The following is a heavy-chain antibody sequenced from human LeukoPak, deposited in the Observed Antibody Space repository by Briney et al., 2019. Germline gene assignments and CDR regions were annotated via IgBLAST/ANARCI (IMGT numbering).Heavy chain of an antibody. Sequence: SETLSLTCTDPRDSIRRYIRSWIRQPLGKGLESIWRIYTSGSTDYSPSLKSRVTMSVHTSKNQFSLKLTSVTAADTAVYYCATDGDYYDSGTYSGHWGQGTLVTVSS. CDR1: RDSIRRYI. V-gene: IGHV4-4*07. J-gene: IGHJ4*02. D-gene: IGHD3-10*01. CDR2: IYTSGST. CDR3: ATDGDYYDSGTYSGH.